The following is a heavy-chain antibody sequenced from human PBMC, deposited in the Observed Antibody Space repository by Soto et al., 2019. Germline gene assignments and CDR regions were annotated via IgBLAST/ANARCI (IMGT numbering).Heavy chain of an antibody. CDR2: IIPIFGTA. CDR3: ARVDCSSTSCPTGWFDP. CDR1: GGTFSSYA. J-gene: IGHJ5*02. V-gene: IGHV1-69*06. D-gene: IGHD2-2*01. Sequence: VXVSGNAFGGTFSSYAISWMRQAAGQGLEWMGGIIPIFGTANYAQKFQGRVTITADRSTSTAYMELSSLRSEDTAVYYCARVDCSSTSCPTGWFDPWGQGTLVTVSS.